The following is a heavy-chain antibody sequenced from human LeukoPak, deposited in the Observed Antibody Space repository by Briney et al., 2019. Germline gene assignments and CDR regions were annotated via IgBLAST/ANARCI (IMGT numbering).Heavy chain of an antibody. CDR2: LFYSGRT. CDR3: ARGEVATTLIDY. D-gene: IGHD5-24*01. CDR1: GGPISSQY. Sequence: SETLSLPCTVSGGPISSQYWRWIPQPPGKALEWIGYLFYSGRTKYNPPHKSRVPISIDTHKNQFSLTLSSVTAADTAVYYCARGEVATTLIDYWGQGTLVTVCS. V-gene: IGHV4-59*11. J-gene: IGHJ4*02.